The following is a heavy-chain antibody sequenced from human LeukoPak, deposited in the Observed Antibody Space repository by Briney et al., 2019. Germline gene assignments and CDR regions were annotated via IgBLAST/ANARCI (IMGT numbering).Heavy chain of an antibody. V-gene: IGHV3-30*04. Sequence: GGSLRLSCAASGFTFSTYAMHWVRQAPGKGLEWVAVISYDGSNKYYADSVKGRFTISRDNSKNSLYLQMNSLRAEDTAVYYCARDGAFYYDSSGGDFDYWGQGTLVTVSS. J-gene: IGHJ4*02. CDR1: GFTFSTYA. CDR2: ISYDGSNK. CDR3: ARDGAFYYDSSGGDFDY. D-gene: IGHD3-22*01.